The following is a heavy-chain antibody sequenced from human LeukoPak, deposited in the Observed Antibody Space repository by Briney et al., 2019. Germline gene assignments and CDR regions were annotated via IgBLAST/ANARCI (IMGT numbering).Heavy chain of an antibody. J-gene: IGHJ6*02. CDR3: ARDLLYYDFWSGPPPDYGMDV. CDR1: GGSISSYY. CDR2: IHSSGST. V-gene: IGHV4-59*01. D-gene: IGHD3-3*01. Sequence: PSETLSLTCTVSGGSISSYYWTWIRQVPGKGLEWIAYIHSSGSTNYNPSLKSRVTISVDTSKNQFSLKLSSVTAADTAVYYCARDLLYYDFWSGPPPDYGMDVWGQGTTVTVSS.